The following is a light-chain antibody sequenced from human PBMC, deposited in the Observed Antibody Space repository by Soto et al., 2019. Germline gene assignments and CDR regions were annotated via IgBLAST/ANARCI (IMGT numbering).Light chain of an antibody. CDR2: AAS. V-gene: IGKV1-39*01. CDR1: QSISSY. CDR3: KQSYSTPRT. Sequence: DIQMTQSPSSLSASVGDRVTITCRASQSISSYLNWYQQKPGKAPKLLIYAASSLQSGVPSRFSGSGSRTDCTLTISSLPPEDFATYSCKQSYSTPRTFGQGTKVEIK. J-gene: IGKJ1*01.